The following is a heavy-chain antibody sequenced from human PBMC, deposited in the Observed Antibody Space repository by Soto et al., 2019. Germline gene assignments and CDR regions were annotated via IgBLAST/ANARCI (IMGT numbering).Heavy chain of an antibody. CDR2: IIPIFGTA. J-gene: IGHJ6*02. V-gene: IGHV1-69*13. D-gene: IGHD3-10*01. Sequence: GASVKVSCKASGGTFSSYAISWVRQAPGQGLEWMGGIIPIFGTANYAQKFQGRVTITADESTSTAYMELSSLRSEDTAVYYCARGADSGSYHYYYYGMDVWGQGTTVTVSS. CDR3: ARGADSGSYHYYYYGMDV. CDR1: GGTFSSYA.